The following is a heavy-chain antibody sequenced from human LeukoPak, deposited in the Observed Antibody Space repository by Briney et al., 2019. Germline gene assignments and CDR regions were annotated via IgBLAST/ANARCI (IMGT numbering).Heavy chain of an antibody. J-gene: IGHJ6*02. CDR2: FDPEDGET. Sequence: ASVKVSCKVSGYTLTELSMHWVRQAPGKGLEWMGGFDPEDGETIYAQKFQGRVTMTEDKSTDTAYMELSSLRSEDTAVYYCATGCAEGYCSSYQGYGMDVWGQGTTVTVSS. V-gene: IGHV1-24*01. CDR1: GYTLTELS. D-gene: IGHD2-2*01. CDR3: ATGCAEGYCSSYQGYGMDV.